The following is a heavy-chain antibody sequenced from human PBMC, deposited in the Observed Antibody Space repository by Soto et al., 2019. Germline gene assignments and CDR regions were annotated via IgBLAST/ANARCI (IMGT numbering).Heavy chain of an antibody. CDR1: GFTFCNYA. V-gene: IGHV3-23*01. CDR2: IEGSGGST. CDR3: AKVLLDSSGWYRFVFEY. D-gene: IGHD6-19*01. Sequence: GSLRLSCAASGFTFCNYAMSWVRQAPGKGLEWVSTIEGSGGSTYYADSVKGRFTISRDNSKNTLFLQMNSLRAEDTALYYCAKVLLDSSGWYRFVFEYWGQGTLVTVSS. J-gene: IGHJ4*02.